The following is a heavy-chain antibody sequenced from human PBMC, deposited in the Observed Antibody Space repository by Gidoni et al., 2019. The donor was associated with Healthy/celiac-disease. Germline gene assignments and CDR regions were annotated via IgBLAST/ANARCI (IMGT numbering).Heavy chain of an antibody. CDR2: ISSSSSYI. CDR3: ARGDYDSSGYYYDYYGMDV. D-gene: IGHD3-22*01. V-gene: IGHV3-21*01. J-gene: IGHJ6*02. CDR1: GFTFSSYS. Sequence: EVQLVESGGGLVKPGGSLRLSCAASGFTFSSYSMNWVRQAPGKGLEWVSSISSSSSYIYYADSVKGRFTISRDNAKNSLYLQMNSLRAEDTAVYYCARGDYDSSGYYYDYYGMDVWGQGTTVTVSS.